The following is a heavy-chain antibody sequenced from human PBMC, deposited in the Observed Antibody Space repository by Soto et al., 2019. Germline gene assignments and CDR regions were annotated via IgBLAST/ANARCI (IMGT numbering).Heavy chain of an antibody. CDR2: IYYSGST. CDR1: GGSISSYY. J-gene: IGHJ3*02. D-gene: IGHD3-22*01. Sequence: SDTLSLTCTVSGGSISSYYWSWIRQPPGKGLEWIGYIYYSGSTNYNPSLKSRVTISVDTSKNQFSLKLSPVIAADTAVYYCARDIYYYDTSRAFDIWGQGTMVT. V-gene: IGHV4-59*01. CDR3: ARDIYYYDTSRAFDI.